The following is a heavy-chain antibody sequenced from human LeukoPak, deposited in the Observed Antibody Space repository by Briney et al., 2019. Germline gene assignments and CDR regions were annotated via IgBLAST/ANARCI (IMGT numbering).Heavy chain of an antibody. CDR2: INHSGST. D-gene: IGHD4-17*01. CDR1: GGSITSSSYY. CDR3: ARTGYGDYED. V-gene: IGHV4-39*06. Sequence: SETLSLTCTVSGGSITSSSYYWGWIRQPPGKGLEWIGEINHSGSTNYNPSLKRRVTISVDTSKNQFPLKLSSVTAADTAVYYCARTGYGDYEDWGQGTLVTVSS. J-gene: IGHJ4*02.